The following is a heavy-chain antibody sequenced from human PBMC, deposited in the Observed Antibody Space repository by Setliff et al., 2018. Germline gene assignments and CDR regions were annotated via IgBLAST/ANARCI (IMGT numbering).Heavy chain of an antibody. Sequence: SETLSLTCAAYGGTFSDYHWTWIRQSPEKGLEWIGRIHYTGNTYYNASLKSRVTISVDTAQNQFSLKLSSVTAADTAVYYCARDQSGELLILGAFDIWGQGTMVTVSS. V-gene: IGHV4-34*01. CDR3: ARDQSGELLILGAFDI. J-gene: IGHJ3*02. CDR2: IHYTGNT. D-gene: IGHD1-26*01. CDR1: GGTFSDYH.